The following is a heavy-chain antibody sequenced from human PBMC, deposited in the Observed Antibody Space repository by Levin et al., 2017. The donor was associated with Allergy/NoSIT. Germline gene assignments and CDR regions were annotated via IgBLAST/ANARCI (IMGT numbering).Heavy chain of an antibody. J-gene: IGHJ6*02. CDR3: ARDRWGYSGYVGYCSGGSGYFYYGMDG. CDR2: IYYSGST. Sequence: SETLSLTCTVSGGSISSGDYYWSWIRQPPGKGLEWIGYIYYSGSTYYNPSLKSRVTISVDTSKNQFSLKLSSVTAADTAVYYCARDRWGYSGYVGYCSGGSGYFYYGMDGWGQGTTVTVSS. V-gene: IGHV4-30-4*01. CDR1: GGSISSGDYY. D-gene: IGHD2-15*01.